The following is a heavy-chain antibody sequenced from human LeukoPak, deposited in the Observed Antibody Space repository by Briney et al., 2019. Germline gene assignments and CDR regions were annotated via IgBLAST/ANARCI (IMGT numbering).Heavy chain of an antibody. CDR1: GGSISSGGYY. CDR2: IYYSGST. V-gene: IGHV4-61*08. CDR3: ARRITMVRGVIMSDAFDI. D-gene: IGHD3-10*01. Sequence: SETLSLTCTVSGGSISSGGYYWSWIRQPPGKGLEWIGYIYYSGSTNYNPSLKSRVTISVDTSKNQFSLKLSSVTAADTAVYYCARRITMVRGVIMSDAFDIWGQGTMVTVSS. J-gene: IGHJ3*02.